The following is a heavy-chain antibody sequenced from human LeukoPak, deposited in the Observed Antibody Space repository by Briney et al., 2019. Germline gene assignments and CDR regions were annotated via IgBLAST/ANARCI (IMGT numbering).Heavy chain of an antibody. CDR3: ARRGTYFGGFDY. CDR1: GFTFSNND. D-gene: IGHD1-26*01. V-gene: IGHV3-23*01. Sequence: GGSLRLSCAASGFTFSNNDMSWVRQAPGKGLEWVSGISGSGDTTNYGDSVKGRSTISRDNSNNRLYLQMNSLRVEDTAVYYCARRGTYFGGFDYWGQGTLVTVPS. J-gene: IGHJ4*02. CDR2: ISGSGDTT.